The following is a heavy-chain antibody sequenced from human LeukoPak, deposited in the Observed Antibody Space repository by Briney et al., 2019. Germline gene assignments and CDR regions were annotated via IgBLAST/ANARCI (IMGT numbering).Heavy chain of an antibody. CDR3: TRGAPGY. Sequence: SETLSLTCAVYGGSFSSYPWTWIRQPPGKGLEWIGQIIHSGSTKYNPSLNGRVTMSVDTSKNQFSLKLTSVTAADTAVYYCTRGAPGYWGQGTLVIVSS. CDR1: GGSFSSYP. J-gene: IGHJ4*02. CDR2: IIHSGST. V-gene: IGHV4-34*12. D-gene: IGHD4/OR15-4a*01.